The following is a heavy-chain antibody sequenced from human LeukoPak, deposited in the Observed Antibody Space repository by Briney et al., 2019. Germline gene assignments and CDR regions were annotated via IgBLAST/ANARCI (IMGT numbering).Heavy chain of an antibody. D-gene: IGHD2-2*01. V-gene: IGHV1-2*02. CDR2: INPNSGGT. J-gene: IGHJ4*02. CDR1: GYTFTGYY. CDR3: ASLYCTHTTCYYFDY. Sequence: ASVKVSCKASGYTFTGYYMHWVRQAPGQGLEWMGWINPNSGGTNYAQKFQGRVTMTRDTSISTAYMELSRLRSDDTAVYYCASLYCTHTTCYYFDYWGQGTLVSVSS.